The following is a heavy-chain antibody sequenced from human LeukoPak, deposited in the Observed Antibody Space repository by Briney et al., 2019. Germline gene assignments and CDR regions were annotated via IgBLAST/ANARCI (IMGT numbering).Heavy chain of an antibody. Sequence: GGSLRLSCAASGFTFSSYWMSWVRQAPGKGLEWVANIKQDGSEKYYVDSVKGRFTISRDNAKNSLYLQMNSLRAEDTAVYYCARETQLLRYFDWLLPEDYHYYMDVWGKGTTVTISS. CDR2: IKQDGSEK. V-gene: IGHV3-7*01. J-gene: IGHJ6*03. D-gene: IGHD3-9*01. CDR3: ARETQLLRYFDWLLPEDYHYYMDV. CDR1: GFTFSSYW.